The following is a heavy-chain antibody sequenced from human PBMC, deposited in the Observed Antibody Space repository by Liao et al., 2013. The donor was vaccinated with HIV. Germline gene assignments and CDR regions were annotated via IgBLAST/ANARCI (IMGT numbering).Heavy chain of an antibody. Sequence: QVQLQESGPGLVKPSQTLSLTCTVSGGSINSGDYYWNWIRQSPGKGLEWIGYIYYSGSTYYNPSLKSRVTISVDTSKNQFSLKLNTVTAADTAVYFCARGRVQLLYPYFDNWARESWSPSL. CDR2: IYYSGST. V-gene: IGHV4-30-4*08. CDR1: GGSINSGDYY. J-gene: IGHJ4*02. CDR3: ARGRVQLLYPYFDN. D-gene: IGHD4-11*01.